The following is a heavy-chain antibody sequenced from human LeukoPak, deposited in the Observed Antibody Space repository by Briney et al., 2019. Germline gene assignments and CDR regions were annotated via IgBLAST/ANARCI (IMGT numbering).Heavy chain of an antibody. V-gene: IGHV3-48*03. CDR3: AELGITMIGGV. CDR1: GFTFSSYE. J-gene: IGHJ6*04. Sequence: GGSLRLSCAASGFTFSSYEMNWVRQAPGKGLEWVSYISSSGSTIYYADSVKGRFTISRDNAKNSLYLHMDSLRAEDTAVYYCAELGITMIGGVWGKGTTVTISS. CDR2: ISSSGSTI. D-gene: IGHD3-10*02.